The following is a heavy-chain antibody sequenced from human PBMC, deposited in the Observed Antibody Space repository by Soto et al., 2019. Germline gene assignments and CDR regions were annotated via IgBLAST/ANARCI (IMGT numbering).Heavy chain of an antibody. CDR3: AREASSSDYYGMDV. J-gene: IGHJ6*02. Sequence: ASVKVSCKASGYTFTGYYMHWVGQAPGQGLEWMGWINPNSGGTNYAQKFQGWVTMTRDTSISTAYMELSRLRSDDTAVYYCAREASSSDYYGMDVWGQGTTVTVSS. V-gene: IGHV1-2*04. D-gene: IGHD6-13*01. CDR2: INPNSGGT. CDR1: GYTFTGYY.